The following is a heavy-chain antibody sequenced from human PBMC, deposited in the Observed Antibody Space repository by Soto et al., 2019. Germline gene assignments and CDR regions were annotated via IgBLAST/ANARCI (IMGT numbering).Heavy chain of an antibody. CDR3: ARGEFMVSPVDYSYYMDV. Sequence: SEPLSVSCTVYGGSIIGLGCRWISKRQGKGPEWIGEINHNGSTNYNPSLKSRVTRSVATSKNQFSLQLSPVTAADTAVYYCARGEFMVSPVDYSYYMDVWGKGTPVTVSS. D-gene: IGHD2-8*01. V-gene: IGHV4-34*01. CDR1: GGSIIGLG. J-gene: IGHJ6*03. CDR2: INHNGST.